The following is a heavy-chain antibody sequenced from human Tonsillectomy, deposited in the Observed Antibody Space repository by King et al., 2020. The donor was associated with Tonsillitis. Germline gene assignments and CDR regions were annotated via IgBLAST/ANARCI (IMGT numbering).Heavy chain of an antibody. V-gene: IGHV5-51*03. Sequence: QLVQSGAEVKKPGESLKISCKGSGYSFTSYWIGWVRQMPGKGLEWMGIIYPGDSDTRYSPSFQGQVPISADKSISTAYLQWSSLKASDLAMYYCSRRASGTTGYYYGMDVWGQGTTVTVSS. CDR2: IYPGDSDT. CDR3: SRRASGTTGYYYGMDV. J-gene: IGHJ6*02. CDR1: GYSFTSYW. D-gene: IGHD1-7*01.